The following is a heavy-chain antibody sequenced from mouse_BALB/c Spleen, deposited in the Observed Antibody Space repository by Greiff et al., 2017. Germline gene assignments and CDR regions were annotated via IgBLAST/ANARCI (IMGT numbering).Heavy chain of an antibody. Sequence: DVMLVESGGGLVKPGGSLKLSCAASGFAFSSYDMSWVRQTPEKRLEWVAYISSGGGSTYYPDTVKGRFTISRDNAKNTLYLQMSSLKSEDTAMYYCARRGYDFDYWGQGTTLTVSS. CDR2: ISSGGGST. CDR3: ARRGYDFDY. CDR1: GFAFSSYD. V-gene: IGHV5-12-1*01. D-gene: IGHD2-2*01. J-gene: IGHJ2*01.